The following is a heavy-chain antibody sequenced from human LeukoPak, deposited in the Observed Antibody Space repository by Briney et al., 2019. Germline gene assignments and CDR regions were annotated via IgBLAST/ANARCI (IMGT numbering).Heavy chain of an antibody. J-gene: IGHJ2*01. CDR1: GGTFSSYA. V-gene: IGHV1-69*04. CDR2: IIPILGIA. D-gene: IGHD5-18*01. CDR3: ARDRRAAMVTTRWYFDL. Sequence: SVKVSCKASGGTFSSYAISWVRQAPGQGLEWMGRIIPILGIADYAQKFQGRVTITADKSTSTAYMELSSLRSEDTAVYYCARDRRAAMVTTRWYFDLWGRGTLVTVSS.